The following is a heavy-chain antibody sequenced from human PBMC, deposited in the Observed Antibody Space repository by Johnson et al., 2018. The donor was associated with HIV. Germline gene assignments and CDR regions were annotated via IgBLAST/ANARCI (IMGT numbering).Heavy chain of an antibody. D-gene: IGHD2-2*01. CDR3: ARDGGDFSSTSCLGSPGVYDTSTALDI. J-gene: IGHJ3*02. Sequence: VQLVESGGGLIQPGGSLRLSCAASGFTVSSNYMSWVRQAPGKGLEWVSVIYSGGSTYYADSVKGRFTISRDNSKNTLYLQMNSLRAEDTGLYYCARDGGDFSSTSCLGSPGVYDTSTALDIWGQGTMVTVSS. V-gene: IGHV3-53*01. CDR1: GFTVSSNY. CDR2: IYSGGST.